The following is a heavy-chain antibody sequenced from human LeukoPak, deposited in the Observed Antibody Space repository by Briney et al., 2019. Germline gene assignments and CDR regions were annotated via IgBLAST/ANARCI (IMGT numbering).Heavy chain of an antibody. CDR1: GFTITRYW. CDR2: TRGKAYKYAT. CDR3: TTDLTAAAGDY. V-gene: IGHV3-73*01. J-gene: IGHJ4*02. Sequence: GGSLTLSCAASGFTITRYWMHWVRQAPGKGLEWVGLTRGKAYKYATAYGESVKGRFTVSRDESKNTAYLQMNTLKTEDTAVYYCTTDLTAAAGDYWGQGTLVTVSS. D-gene: IGHD6-13*01.